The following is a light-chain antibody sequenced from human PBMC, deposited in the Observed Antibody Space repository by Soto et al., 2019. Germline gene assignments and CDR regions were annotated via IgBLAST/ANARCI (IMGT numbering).Light chain of an antibody. Sequence: EIVLTQSPGTLSLSPGEGATLSCRARQDVDNNFLAWYQQRPGQALRLLIYASSRRATGIPDRFSGSGSGTDFTLTISRVGTDDIAVYFCQQYYSSITFGGGTKVAVK. CDR2: ASS. V-gene: IGKV3-20*01. J-gene: IGKJ4*01. CDR1: QDVDNNF. CDR3: QQYYSSIT.